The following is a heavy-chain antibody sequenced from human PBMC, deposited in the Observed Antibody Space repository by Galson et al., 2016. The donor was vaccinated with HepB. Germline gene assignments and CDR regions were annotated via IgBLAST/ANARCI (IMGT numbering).Heavy chain of an antibody. V-gene: IGHV2-70*01. CDR2: IDWDDDK. CDR1: GFSLGTSGMC. J-gene: IGHJ4*02. D-gene: IGHD2-2*01. Sequence: ALVKPTQTLTLTCTFSGFSLGTSGMCVSWIRQPPGKALEWLALIDWDDDKYYSTSLKTRLTISKDTSKNQVVLTMTNMDPVDTATYYCARARYCSSTSPFDYWGQGTLVTVSS. CDR3: ARARYCSSTSPFDY.